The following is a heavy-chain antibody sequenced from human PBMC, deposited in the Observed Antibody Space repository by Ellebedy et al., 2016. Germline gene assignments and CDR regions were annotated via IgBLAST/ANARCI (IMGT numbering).Heavy chain of an antibody. J-gene: IGHJ4*02. D-gene: IGHD3-3*01. CDR1: GFTFSDYY. V-gene: IGHV3-11*01. CDR3: ASSGYDFWNGLYYFDY. Sequence: GESLKISXATSGFTFSDYYMSWIRQAPGKGLEWISYISSSGRTIYYADSVMGRFTISRDNAKRSLYLQMNSLRAEDTAVYYCASSGYDFWNGLYYFDYWGQGTLVTV. CDR2: ISSSGRTI.